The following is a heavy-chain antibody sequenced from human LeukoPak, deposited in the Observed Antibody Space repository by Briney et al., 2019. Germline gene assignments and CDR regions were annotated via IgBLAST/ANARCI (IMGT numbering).Heavy chain of an antibody. V-gene: IGHV3-30*02. Sequence: GGSLRLSCAASGFTFSSYGMHWVRQAPGKGLEWVAFIRYDGSNKYYADSVKGRFTISRDNSKNTLYLQMNSLRAEDTAVYYCAKDLGYCSSTSCYIRGFDYWGQGTLVTVSS. D-gene: IGHD2-2*02. CDR1: GFTFSSYG. CDR2: IRYDGSNK. CDR3: AKDLGYCSSTSCYIRGFDY. J-gene: IGHJ4*02.